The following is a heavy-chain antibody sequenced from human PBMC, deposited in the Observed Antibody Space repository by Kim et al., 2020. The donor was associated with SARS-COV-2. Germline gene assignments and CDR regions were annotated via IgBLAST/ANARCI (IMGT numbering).Heavy chain of an antibody. CDR1: GGSISSGGYY. V-gene: IGHV4-31*03. J-gene: IGHJ4*02. D-gene: IGHD3-3*01. CDR2: IHYSGST. Sequence: SETLSLTCTVSGGSISSGGYYWSWIRQHPGKGLEWIGYIHYSGSTYYNPSLKSRVTISVDTSKNQFSLKLSSVTAADTAVYYCARAGITIFGVVTHFDYWGQGTLVTVSS. CDR3: ARAGITIFGVVTHFDY.